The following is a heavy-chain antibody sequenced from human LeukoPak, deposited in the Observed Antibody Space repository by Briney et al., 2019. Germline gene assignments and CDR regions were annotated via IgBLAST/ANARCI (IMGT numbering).Heavy chain of an antibody. Sequence: GGSLRLSCAASGFTFSSYEMNWVRQAPGKGLEWVSYISSSGSTIYYADSVKGRFTISRDNAKNSLYLQMNSLRAEDTAVYYCARDAIVLMVYAIFDYWGQEPWSPSPQ. V-gene: IGHV3-48*03. CDR1: GFTFSSYE. CDR2: ISSSGSTI. J-gene: IGHJ4*01. CDR3: ARDAIVLMVYAIFDY. D-gene: IGHD2-8*01.